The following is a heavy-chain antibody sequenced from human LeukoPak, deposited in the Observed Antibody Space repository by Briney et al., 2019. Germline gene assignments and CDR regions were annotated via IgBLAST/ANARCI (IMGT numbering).Heavy chain of an antibody. D-gene: IGHD1-26*01. Sequence: GGSLRLSCTASGFTFSSSAMSWVRQAPGKGLEWVSGSGGSGGNTWYADAVKGRFTISRDNSKNTLYLQMNSLRAEDTAVYFCARGGYHASFDYWGQGTLVTVSS. CDR1: GFTFSSSA. V-gene: IGHV3-23*01. CDR3: ARGGYHASFDY. CDR2: SGGSGGNT. J-gene: IGHJ4*02.